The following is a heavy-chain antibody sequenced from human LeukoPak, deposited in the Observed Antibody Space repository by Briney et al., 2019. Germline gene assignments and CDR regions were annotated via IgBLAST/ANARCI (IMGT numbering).Heavy chain of an antibody. CDR3: ARTYWDSSGYYWFDP. Sequence: SQTLSLTCTVSGGSISSGGYYWSWIRQHPGKGLEWIGYIYYSGSTYYNPSLKSRVTISVDTSKNQFSLKLSSVTAADTAVYYCARTYWDSSGYYWFDPWGQGTLVTASS. D-gene: IGHD3-22*01. CDR1: GGSISSGGYY. CDR2: IYYSGST. J-gene: IGHJ5*02. V-gene: IGHV4-31*03.